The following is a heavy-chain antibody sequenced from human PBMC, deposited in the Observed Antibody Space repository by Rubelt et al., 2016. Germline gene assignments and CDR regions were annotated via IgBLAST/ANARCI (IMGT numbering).Heavy chain of an antibody. J-gene: IGHJ6*02. D-gene: IGHD3-16*01. V-gene: IGHV3-23*01. CDR3: ARARVTESYYYYGMDV. Sequence: ESGGGLVQPGGSLRLSCAASGFTFGNYAMSWVRQAPGKGLEWVSSISNSGESTFYADSVKGRFTISKDNSKNTVYLQLNSLRQEDTATYYCARARVTESYYYYGMDVWGQGTTVTVSS. CDR2: ISNSGEST. CDR1: GFTFGNYA.